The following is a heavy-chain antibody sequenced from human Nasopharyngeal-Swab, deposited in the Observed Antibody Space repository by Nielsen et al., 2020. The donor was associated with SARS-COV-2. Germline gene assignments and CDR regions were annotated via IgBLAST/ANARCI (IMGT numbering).Heavy chain of an antibody. D-gene: IGHD3-10*01. CDR3: GLWFGELYY. J-gene: IGHJ4*02. V-gene: IGHV3-23*01. CDR2: ISGSGGST. Sequence: GESLKISCAASGFTFSSYAMSWVRQAPGKGLEWVSAISGSGGSTYYADSVKGRFTISRDNSKNTLYLQMNSLRAEDTAVYYCGLWFGELYYWGQGTLVTVSS. CDR1: GFTFSSYA.